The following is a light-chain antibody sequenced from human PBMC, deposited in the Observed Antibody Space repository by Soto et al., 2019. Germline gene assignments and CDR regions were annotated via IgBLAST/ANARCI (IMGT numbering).Light chain of an antibody. V-gene: IGKV3-20*01. CDR2: GAS. J-gene: IGKJ2*01. CDR3: QQYGDSPFT. Sequence: EVVLTQSPGTLSLSPGESDTLSCRASQSVYINSLAWYQHKRGRAPRLLIYGASTRDTAVPYRFTGSGSGTDFALTISSLEPEDAAVYYCQQYGDSPFTFGPGTNLDIK. CDR1: QSVYINS.